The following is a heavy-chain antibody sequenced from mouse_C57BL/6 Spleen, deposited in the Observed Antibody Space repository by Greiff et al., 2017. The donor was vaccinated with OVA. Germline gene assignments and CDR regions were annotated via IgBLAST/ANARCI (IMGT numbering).Heavy chain of an antibody. CDR1: GYAFTNYL. Sequence: QVQLQQSGAELVRPGTSVKVSCKASGYAFTNYLIEWVKQRPGQGLEWIGVINPGSGGTNYNEKFKGKATLTADKSSSTAYMQLSSLTSEDSAVYFGARPYDYDPYAMDYWGQGTSVTVSS. D-gene: IGHD2-4*01. V-gene: IGHV1-54*01. CDR3: ARPYDYDPYAMDY. J-gene: IGHJ4*01. CDR2: INPGSGGT.